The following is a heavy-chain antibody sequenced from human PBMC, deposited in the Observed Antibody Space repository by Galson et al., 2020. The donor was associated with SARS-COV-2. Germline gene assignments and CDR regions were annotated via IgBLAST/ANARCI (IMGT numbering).Heavy chain of an antibody. D-gene: IGHD2-8*01. Sequence: GGSLRLSCAASGFTFSTYGMHWVRQAPGKGLEWVAVISNDGSNKYYADSVKGRFTISRDNPKNTLYLQMNSLRAADTAVYYCAKEMPLMGTDFDNWGQGTLVTVSS. CDR2: ISNDGSNK. CDR1: GFTFSTYG. CDR3: AKEMPLMGTDFDN. J-gene: IGHJ4*02. V-gene: IGHV3-30*18.